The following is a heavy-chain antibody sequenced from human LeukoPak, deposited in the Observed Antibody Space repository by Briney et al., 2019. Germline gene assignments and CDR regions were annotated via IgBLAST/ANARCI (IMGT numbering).Heavy chain of an antibody. CDR2: ISYDGSNK. J-gene: IGHJ4*02. D-gene: IGHD3-22*01. CDR1: GFTFSSYG. Sequence: GGSLRLSCAASGFTFSSYGKHWVRQAPGKGLEWVAVISYDGSNKYYADSVKGRFTISRDNSKNTLYLQMNSLRAEDTAVYYCAKPHRNTYYYDSYGYWGQGTVVTVSS. V-gene: IGHV3-30*18. CDR3: AKPHRNTYYYDSYGY.